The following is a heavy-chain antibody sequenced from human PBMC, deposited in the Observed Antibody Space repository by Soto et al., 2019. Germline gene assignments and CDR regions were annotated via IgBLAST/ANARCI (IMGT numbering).Heavy chain of an antibody. V-gene: IGHV3-9*01. D-gene: IGHD2-2*01. CDR1: GFTFDDYA. CDR3: AKDYCSSTSCPIDY. J-gene: IGHJ4*02. Sequence: EVQLVESGGGLVQPGRSLRLSCAASGFTFDDYAMHWVRQAPGKGLEWVSGISWNSGSIGYADSVKGRFTISRDNAKNSLYLQMNSLRAEDTALYYCAKDYCSSTSCPIDYWGQGTLVTVSS. CDR2: ISWNSGSI.